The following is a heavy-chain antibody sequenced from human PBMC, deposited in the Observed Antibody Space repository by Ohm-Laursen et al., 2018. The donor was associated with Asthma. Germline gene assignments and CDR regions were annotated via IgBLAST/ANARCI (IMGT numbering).Heavy chain of an antibody. CDR1: GGSVSSGSYY. Sequence: SETLSLTCTVSGGSVSSGSYYWSWIRQPPGKGLEWIGYIYYSGSTNYNPSLKSRVTISVDTSKNQFSLKLSSVTAADTAVYYCARGSYDSSGYPYGYFDLWGRGTLVTVSS. CDR2: IYYSGST. V-gene: IGHV4-61*01. CDR3: ARGSYDSSGYPYGYFDL. D-gene: IGHD3-22*01. J-gene: IGHJ2*01.